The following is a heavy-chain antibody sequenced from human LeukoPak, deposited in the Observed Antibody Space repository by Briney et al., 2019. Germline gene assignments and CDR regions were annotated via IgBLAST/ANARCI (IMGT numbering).Heavy chain of an antibody. CDR2: ISYDGSNK. D-gene: IGHD3-22*01. V-gene: IGHV3-30*03. Sequence: GGSLRLSCAASGFTFSSYGMHWVRQAPGKGLEWVAVISYDGSNKYNADSVKGRFIISRDNSKNTLYLQMNSLRAEDAAIYYCARSGDSSGFYPPRFDYWGLGTLVTVSS. CDR1: GFTFSSYG. J-gene: IGHJ4*02. CDR3: ARSGDSSGFYPPRFDY.